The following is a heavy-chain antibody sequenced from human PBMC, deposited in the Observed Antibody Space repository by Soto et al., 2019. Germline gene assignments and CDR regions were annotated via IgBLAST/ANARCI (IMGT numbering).Heavy chain of an antibody. CDR1: GGIFSTYA. J-gene: IGHJ4*02. Sequence: QVQLVQSGAEVKKPGSSVKVSCKAYGGIFSTYAISWLRQAPGHGLEWMGGIIPLFGTPNYAQRFQGRVTISADESTSTAYMELSRLRSEDTAVYYCARDRDDYGSGNYYNRIDFWGQGALVTVSS. V-gene: IGHV1-69*01. CDR2: IIPLFGTP. CDR3: ARDRDDYGSGNYYNRIDF. D-gene: IGHD3-10*01.